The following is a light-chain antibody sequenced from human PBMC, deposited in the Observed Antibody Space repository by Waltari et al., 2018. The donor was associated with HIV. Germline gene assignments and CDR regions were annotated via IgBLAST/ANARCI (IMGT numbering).Light chain of an antibody. J-gene: IGLJ2*01. Sequence: VHWYQQKPGQAPVLVIYYDNARPSGIPERFSGSSSGNTATLTINRVEAGDEADYYCQVWDSNSDHMIFGGGTKLTVL. V-gene: IGLV3-21*04. CDR2: YDN. CDR3: QVWDSNSDHMI.